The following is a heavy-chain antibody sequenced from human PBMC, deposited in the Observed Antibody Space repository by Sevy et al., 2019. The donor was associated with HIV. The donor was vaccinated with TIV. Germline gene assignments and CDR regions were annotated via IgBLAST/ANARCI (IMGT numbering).Heavy chain of an antibody. CDR2: INRDGSQK. CDR1: GFTFSSHW. D-gene: IGHD5-18*01. Sequence: GGSLRLSCAASGFTFSSHWMAWVRQAPGKGLEWVANINRDGSQKNHVDSVKGRFPISRDNAKNILYLQVSSLRPEDTAVYYCAREGYSYDVQNYYGLDAWGQGTTLTVSS. CDR3: AREGYSYDVQNYYGLDA. V-gene: IGHV3-7*01. J-gene: IGHJ6*02.